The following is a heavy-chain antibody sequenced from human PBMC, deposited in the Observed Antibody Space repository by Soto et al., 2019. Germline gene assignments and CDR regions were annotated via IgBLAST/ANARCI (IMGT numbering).Heavy chain of an antibody. Sequence: ASVKVSCKASGYTFTGYYMHWVRQAPGQGLEWMGWINPNSGGTNYAQKLQGWVTMTRDTSISTAYMELSRLRSDDTAVYYCARGGWLRKYYYMDVWGKGTTVTVSS. CDR2: INPNSGGT. CDR1: GYTFTGYY. J-gene: IGHJ6*03. CDR3: ARGGWLRKYYYMDV. D-gene: IGHD5-12*01. V-gene: IGHV1-2*04.